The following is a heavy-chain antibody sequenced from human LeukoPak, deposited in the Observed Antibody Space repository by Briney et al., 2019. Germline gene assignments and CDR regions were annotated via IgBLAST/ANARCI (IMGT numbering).Heavy chain of an antibody. CDR2: IYTSGST. CDR3: ARSIAMAGLYYFDY. J-gene: IGHJ4*02. V-gene: IGHV4-61*02. Sequence: SQTLSLTCTVSGGSISSGNYYWSWIRQPAGKGLEWIGRIYTSGSTNYNPSLKSRVTISVDTSKNQFSLKLTSVTAADTAVYYCARSIAMAGLYYFDYWGQGTLVTVSS. D-gene: IGHD6-19*01. CDR1: GGSISSGNYY.